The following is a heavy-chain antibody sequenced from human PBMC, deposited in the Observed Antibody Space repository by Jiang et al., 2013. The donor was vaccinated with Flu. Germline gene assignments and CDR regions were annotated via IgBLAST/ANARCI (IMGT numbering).Heavy chain of an antibody. CDR2: IYYSGST. Sequence: GPGLVKPSETLSLTCTVSGGSISSSSYYWGWIRQPPGKGLEWIGSIYYSGSTYYNPSLKSRVTISVETSKNQFSLKLSSVTAADTAVYYCARDLRKGTFDYWGQGTLVTVSS. CDR3: ARDLRKGTFDY. J-gene: IGHJ4*02. D-gene: IGHD1-14*01. V-gene: IGHV4-39*07. CDR1: GGSISSSSYY.